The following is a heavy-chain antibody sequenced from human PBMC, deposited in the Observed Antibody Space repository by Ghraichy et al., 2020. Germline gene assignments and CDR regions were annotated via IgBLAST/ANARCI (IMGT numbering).Heavy chain of an antibody. Sequence: GGSLRLSCAASGFTFSPYSMNWVRQAPGKGLEWVSYISSSSSTIYYADSVKGRFTISRDNAKNSLYLQMNILRDEDTAVYYCARDRNGYYYYGMDVWGQGTTVTVSS. CDR2: ISSSSSTI. CDR1: GFTFSPYS. D-gene: IGHD1-1*01. CDR3: ARDRNGYYYYGMDV. J-gene: IGHJ6*02. V-gene: IGHV3-48*02.